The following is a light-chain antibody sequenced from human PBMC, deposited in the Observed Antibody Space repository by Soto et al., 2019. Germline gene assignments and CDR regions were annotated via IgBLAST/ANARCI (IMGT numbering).Light chain of an antibody. CDR3: SSYTTRSSSV. Sequence: QSAQTQPASVSGSPGQSITISCTGTSSDVGGYNYVSWYQQHPGKAPKLMVYEVSNRPSGVSYRFSGSKSGNTASLTISGLQAEDEADYYCSSYTTRSSSVFGTGTKVTVL. CDR1: SSDVGGYNY. V-gene: IGLV2-14*01. CDR2: EVS. J-gene: IGLJ1*01.